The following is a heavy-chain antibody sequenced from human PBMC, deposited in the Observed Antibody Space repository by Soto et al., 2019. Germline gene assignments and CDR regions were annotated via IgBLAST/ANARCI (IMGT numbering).Heavy chain of an antibody. CDR2: ISGSGTTA. CDR3: AKTTDGWFSAFEI. V-gene: IGHV3-23*01. CDR1: GFIFSSYA. Sequence: EVQLLASGGGLVQPGGSLRLSCAASGFIFSSYAMSWVRQAPGKGLEWVSAISGSGTTAYYADSVKGRFTFSRDNSKKTMYLQMNSLRAEDTAVYYCAKTTDGWFSAFEIWGQGTMVTVSS. J-gene: IGHJ3*02. D-gene: IGHD6-19*01.